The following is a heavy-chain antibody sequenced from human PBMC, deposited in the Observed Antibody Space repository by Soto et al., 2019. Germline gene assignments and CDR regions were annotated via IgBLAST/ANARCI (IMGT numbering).Heavy chain of an antibody. CDR2: TSNGGST. D-gene: IGHD2-2*01. CDR3: ARGGGSTKVDC. CDR1: GGSITSSGYY. Sequence: QVQLQESGPGLVKPSQTLSLTCTVSGGSITSSGYYWSWIRQHPGEGLEWIGFTSNGGSTSYNPVLTRRVTISVATSSTPFSLNLKSVAAADPPVYYCARGGGSTKVDCWGQGTLVTVSP. J-gene: IGHJ4*02. V-gene: IGHV4-31*03.